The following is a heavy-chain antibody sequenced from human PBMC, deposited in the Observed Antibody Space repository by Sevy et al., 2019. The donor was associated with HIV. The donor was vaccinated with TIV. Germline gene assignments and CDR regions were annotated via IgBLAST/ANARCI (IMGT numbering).Heavy chain of an antibody. CDR1: GYTFTNYH. D-gene: IGHD1-26*01. CDR3: ARAPSGSQGPGQYFHH. J-gene: IGHJ1*01. Sequence: ASVKVSCKASGYTFTNYHITWVRQAPGQRLEWMGWITPNNGNTEYVQRLQGRVTMTTDTSTSTSYMELRNLKSDYTAVYYCARAPSGSQGPGQYFHHWGQGTLVTVSS. CDR2: ITPNNGNT. V-gene: IGHV1-18*01.